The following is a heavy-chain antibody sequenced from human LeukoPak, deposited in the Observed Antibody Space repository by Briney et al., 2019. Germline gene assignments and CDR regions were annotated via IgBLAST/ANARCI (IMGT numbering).Heavy chain of an antibody. J-gene: IGHJ4*02. V-gene: IGHV4-59*01. CDR3: AGAGIRHYFDY. CDR1: GGSFSSNY. CDR2: VYSSGGT. Sequence: SETLSLTCTVSGGSFSSNYGSWLRQTQDKELEWIGYVYSSGGTKYNPSLESRVTISVDTSKRLFYLNMDSLTPAGPAFYFLAGAGIRHYFDYWGQGILVPVSS.